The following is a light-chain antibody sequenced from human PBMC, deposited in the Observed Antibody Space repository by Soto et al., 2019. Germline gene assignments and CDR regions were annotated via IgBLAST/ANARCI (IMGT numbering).Light chain of an antibody. CDR2: EVS. CDR1: SSDVGRYNY. J-gene: IGLJ3*02. V-gene: IGLV2-14*01. CDR3: TSYTSSTTWV. Sequence: QSVLTQPASVSGSPGRSITISCTGTSSDVGRYNYVSWYQQHPGKAPKLMIYEVSNRPSGVSNRFSASKSGNTASLTISGLQAEDEADYYCTSYTSSTTWVFGGGTKLTVL.